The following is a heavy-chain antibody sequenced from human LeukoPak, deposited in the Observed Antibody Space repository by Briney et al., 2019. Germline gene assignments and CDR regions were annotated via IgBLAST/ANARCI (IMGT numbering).Heavy chain of an antibody. D-gene: IGHD6-13*01. V-gene: IGHV4-34*01. CDR1: GGSFSGYY. CDR3: ARRSSSWNFDY. Sequence: SETLSLTCAVYGGSFSGYYWSWIRQPPGKGLEWIGEINHSGSTNYNPSLKSRVTISVDTSKNQFSLKLSSVTAADMAVYYCARRSSSWNFDYWGQGTLVTVSS. J-gene: IGHJ4*02. CDR2: INHSGST.